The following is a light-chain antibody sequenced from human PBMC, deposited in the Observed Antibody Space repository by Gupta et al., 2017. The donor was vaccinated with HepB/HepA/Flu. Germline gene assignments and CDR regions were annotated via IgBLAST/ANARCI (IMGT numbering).Light chain of an antibody. V-gene: IGKV1-39*01. CDR1: QNIGNY. Sequence: DIQLTQSPSSLSASVGDRVIISCRASQNIGNYLNWYHHKLGKAPKLLIFAVSNLPSGVSSRFSGSGSGTEFSLIINTLQPDDFGTYYCQQSVTKAATFGGGTKVDIK. J-gene: IGKJ4*01. CDR3: QQSVTKAAT. CDR2: AVS.